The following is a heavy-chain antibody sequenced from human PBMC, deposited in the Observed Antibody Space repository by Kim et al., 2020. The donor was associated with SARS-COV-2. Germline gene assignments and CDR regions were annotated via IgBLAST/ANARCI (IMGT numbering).Heavy chain of an antibody. V-gene: IGHV3-23*01. D-gene: IGHD2-2*01. Sequence: DAVQSRFTIYRNNSKSTLYLQMNSLRAEDTAFYYCAKSASPSVSYPDYWGQGSLVTVSS. J-gene: IGHJ4*02. CDR3: AKSASPSVSYPDY.